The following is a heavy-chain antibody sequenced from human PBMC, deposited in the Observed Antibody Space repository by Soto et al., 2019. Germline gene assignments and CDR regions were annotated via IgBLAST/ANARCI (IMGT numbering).Heavy chain of an antibody. CDR2: INHDGSEK. CDR3: ARRPYSSSYNWFDP. CDR1: RFTFSSYS. D-gene: IGHD6-13*01. Sequence: GVLRLSCAASRFTFSSYSMSWVRQAPGKGLEWVANINHDGSEKYYVDSVKGRFTISRDNAKNSLYLQMNSLRVEDTAVYYCARRPYSSSYNWFDPWGRGTLVTVSS. V-gene: IGHV3-7*03. J-gene: IGHJ5*02.